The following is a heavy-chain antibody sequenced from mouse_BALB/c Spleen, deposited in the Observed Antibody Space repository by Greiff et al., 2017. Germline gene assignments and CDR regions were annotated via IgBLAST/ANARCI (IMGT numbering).Heavy chain of an antibody. CDR1: GFTFSSYA. CDR3: ARGPSYFDY. Sequence: DVQLVESGGGLVKPGGSLKLSCAASGFTFSSYAMSWVRQTPEKRLEWVASISSGGSTYYPDSVKGRFTISRDNARNILYLQMSSLRSEDTAMYYCARGPSYFDYWGQGTTLTVSS. V-gene: IGHV5-6-5*01. J-gene: IGHJ2*01. CDR2: ISSGGST.